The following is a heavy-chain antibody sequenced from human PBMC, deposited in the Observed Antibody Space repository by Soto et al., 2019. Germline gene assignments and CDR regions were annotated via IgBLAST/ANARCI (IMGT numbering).Heavy chain of an antibody. CDR3: AKDSSGYSMDY. Sequence: PGGSLRLSCAASGFTFSSYGMHWVRQAPGKGLEWVAVISYDGSNKYYADSVKGRFTISRDNSKNTLYLQMNSLRAEDTAVYYCAKDSSGYSMDYWGQGTLVTVSS. J-gene: IGHJ4*02. CDR1: GFTFSSYG. V-gene: IGHV3-30*18. CDR2: ISYDGSNK. D-gene: IGHD3-22*01.